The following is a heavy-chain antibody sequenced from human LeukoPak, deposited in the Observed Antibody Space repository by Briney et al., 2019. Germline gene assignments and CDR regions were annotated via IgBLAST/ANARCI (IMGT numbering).Heavy chain of an antibody. J-gene: IGHJ4*02. CDR3: AKASWVSSTDAVR. Sequence: GGSLRLSCAASGFTFSSYAMTWVRQAPGKGLEWVSAISGSGGSTYDADSVKGRFTLSSDSSRNTVYFQLNNLRVEDTAIYYCAKASWVSSTDAVRWGQGTLVTVSS. CDR1: GFTFSSYA. D-gene: IGHD3-16*01. V-gene: IGHV3-23*01. CDR2: ISGSGGST.